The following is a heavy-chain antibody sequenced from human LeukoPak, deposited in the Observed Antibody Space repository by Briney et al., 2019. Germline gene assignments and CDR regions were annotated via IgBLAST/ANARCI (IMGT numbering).Heavy chain of an antibody. CDR1: GYTFTSYG. Sequence: ASVKVSCKASGYTFTSYGISWVRRAPGQGLEWMGWISAYNGNTNYAQKLQGRVTMTTDTSTSTAYMELRSLRSDDTAVYYCARDSGSYEAYYFDYWGQGTLVTVSS. CDR2: ISAYNGNT. V-gene: IGHV1-18*01. J-gene: IGHJ4*02. D-gene: IGHD1-26*01. CDR3: ARDSGSYEAYYFDY.